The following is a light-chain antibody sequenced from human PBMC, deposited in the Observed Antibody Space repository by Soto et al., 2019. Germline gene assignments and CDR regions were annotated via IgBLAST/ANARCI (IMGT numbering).Light chain of an antibody. CDR1: SSNIGNNY. CDR3: GTWDASLSVFV. V-gene: IGLV1-51*01. Sequence: QSVLTQPPSVSAAPGQRVTISCSGSSSNIGNNYVSWYQHVPGTAPALLIYDNDKRPSGIPDRFSGSKSGTSATLGITGLQTGDEADYYCGTWDASLSVFVFGTGTKVTAL. CDR2: DND. J-gene: IGLJ1*01.